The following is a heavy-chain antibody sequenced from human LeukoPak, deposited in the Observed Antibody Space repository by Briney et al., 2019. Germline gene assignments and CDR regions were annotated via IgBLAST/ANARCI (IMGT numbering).Heavy chain of an antibody. CDR2: ISWNSGSI. V-gene: IGHV3-9*01. Sequence: QPGRSLRLSCAASGFTFDDYAMHWVRQAPGKGLEWVSGISWNSGSIGYADSVKGRFTISRDNAKNSLYLQMNSLRAEDTALYYCAKDIKCEQWLVGGGFDYWGQGTLVTVSS. J-gene: IGHJ4*02. CDR1: GFTFDDYA. D-gene: IGHD6-19*01. CDR3: AKDIKCEQWLVGGGFDY.